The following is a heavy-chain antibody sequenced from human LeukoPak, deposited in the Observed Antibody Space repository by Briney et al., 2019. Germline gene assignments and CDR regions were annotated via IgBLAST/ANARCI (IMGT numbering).Heavy chain of an antibody. CDR2: IYSSGST. CDR1: GGSISSYS. J-gene: IGHJ4*02. V-gene: IGHV4-4*09. Sequence: SETLSLTCTVSGGSISSYSWSWIRQPPGKGLEWIGYIYSSGSTNYNPSLKSRVTISVDTSKNQFSLKLNSVTAADTAVYYCARPWARDGSGSASYYFEYWGQGTLVTVSS. D-gene: IGHD3-10*01. CDR3: ARPWARDGSGSASYYFEY.